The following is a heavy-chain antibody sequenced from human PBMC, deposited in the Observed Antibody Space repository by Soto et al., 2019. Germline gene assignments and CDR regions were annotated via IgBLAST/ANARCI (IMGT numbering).Heavy chain of an antibody. J-gene: IGHJ6*02. CDR3: ARRGGSSSAYYYYAMDV. Sequence: SETLSLTCSVSSGSMNSAGYYWSWIRQHPGKGLEWIGYIYSNGDAYYNPSLKSRVTIAVDTSKNQFSLNLTSVTAADTAVYYCARRGGSSSAYYYYAMDVWGQGTTVTAP. V-gene: IGHV4-31*03. CDR1: SGSMNSAGYY. D-gene: IGHD6-6*01. CDR2: IYSNGDA.